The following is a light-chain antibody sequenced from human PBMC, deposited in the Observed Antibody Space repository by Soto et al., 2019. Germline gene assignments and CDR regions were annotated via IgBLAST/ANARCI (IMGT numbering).Light chain of an antibody. CDR3: QQRRNWPPLT. CDR2: HAS. Sequence: ETVLTQSPATLSLSPGETATLSCRASEYVDIYLAWYQQKPGQAPRLLIYHASNRATGIPARFSGSGSGTDFTLTISSLDPEDSAVYYCQQRRNWPPLTFGGGTRVAIK. V-gene: IGKV3-11*01. CDR1: EYVDIY. J-gene: IGKJ4*01.